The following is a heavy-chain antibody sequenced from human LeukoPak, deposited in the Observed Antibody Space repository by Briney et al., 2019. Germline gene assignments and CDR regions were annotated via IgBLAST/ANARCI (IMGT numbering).Heavy chain of an antibody. CDR1: GFTFSSFG. D-gene: IGHD3-10*01. CDR2: VWYDGSKR. J-gene: IGHJ4*02. Sequence: GGSLRLSCAASGFTFSSFGMHWVRQAPGKGLEWVAIVWYDGSKRYYADSVKGRFTISRDDSKNTLYLQMNSLRAEDTAVYYCARDGKGFGELLVWGQGTPVTVSS. V-gene: IGHV3-33*01. CDR3: ARDGKGFGELLV.